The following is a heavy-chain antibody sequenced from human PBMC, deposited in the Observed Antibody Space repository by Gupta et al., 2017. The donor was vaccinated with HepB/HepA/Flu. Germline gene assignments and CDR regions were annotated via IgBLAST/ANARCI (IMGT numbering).Heavy chain of an antibody. CDR3: ARIATIFGVVASIDY. CDR2: IYYSGST. V-gene: IGHV4-31*03. J-gene: IGHJ4*02. CDR1: GGPISSNDYY. Sequence: QVQLQESGPGLVKPSQTLSLTCTVSGGPISSNDYYWSWIRQHPGKGLEWIGNIYYSGSTYYNPSLRSRVTVSLDTSKNQFSLKLSSVTVADTAVYYCARIATIFGVVASIDYWGQGTLVAVSS. D-gene: IGHD3-3*01.